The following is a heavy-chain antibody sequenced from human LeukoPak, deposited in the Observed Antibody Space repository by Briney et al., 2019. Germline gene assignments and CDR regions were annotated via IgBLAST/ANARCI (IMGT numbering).Heavy chain of an antibody. V-gene: IGHV1-18*01. CDR3: ARDGPRGYFQH. CDR1: GYTFTSYG. D-gene: IGHD3-16*01. Sequence: GASVKVSCKASGYTFTSYGISWVRQAPGQGLEWMGWISAYNGNTNYAQKLQGRVTMTTDTPTSTAYMELRSLKSDDTAAYYCARDGPRGYFQHWGQGTLVTVSS. CDR2: ISAYNGNT. J-gene: IGHJ1*01.